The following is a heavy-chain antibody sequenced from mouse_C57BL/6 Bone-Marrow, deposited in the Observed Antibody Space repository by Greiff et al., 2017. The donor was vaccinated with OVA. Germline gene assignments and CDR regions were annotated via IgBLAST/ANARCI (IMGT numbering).Heavy chain of an antibody. CDR3: AREGLTGTSYFDD. J-gene: IGHJ2*01. V-gene: IGHV1-82*01. Sequence: QVQLQQSGPELVKPGASVKISCKASGYAFSSSWMNWVKQRPGKGLEWIGRIYPGDGDTNYNGKFKGKATLTADKSSSTAYMQLSSLTSEDSAVYFCAREGLTGTSYFDDWGQGTTLTVSS. CDR2: IYPGDGDT. D-gene: IGHD4-1*01. CDR1: GYAFSSSW.